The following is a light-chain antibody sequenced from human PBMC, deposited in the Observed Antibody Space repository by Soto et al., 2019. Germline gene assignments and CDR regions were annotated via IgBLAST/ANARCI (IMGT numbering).Light chain of an antibody. CDR1: ISNIGAGYE. J-gene: IGLJ1*01. V-gene: IGLV1-40*01. CDR3: QSYDSSLSALYV. Sequence: QSVLTQPPSVSGAPGQRVTISCTGSISNIGAGYEVNWYQHLPGAAPKLLIYGNTNRPSGVPDRFSGSKSGTSASLAITGLQAEDEADYYCQSYDSSLSALYVFGTGTKVTVL. CDR2: GNT.